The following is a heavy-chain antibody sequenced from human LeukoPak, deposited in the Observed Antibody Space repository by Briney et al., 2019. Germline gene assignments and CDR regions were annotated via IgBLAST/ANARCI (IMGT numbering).Heavy chain of an antibody. V-gene: IGHV1-24*01. Sequence: ASVKVSCKVSGYTLTELSMHWVRQAPGKGLEGMGGFDPEDGETIYAQKFQGRVTMTEDTSTDTAYMELSSLRSEDTAVYYCATGVRTPYYFDYWGQGTLVTVSS. J-gene: IGHJ4*02. D-gene: IGHD2-2*01. CDR3: ATGVRTPYYFDY. CDR2: FDPEDGET. CDR1: GYTLTELS.